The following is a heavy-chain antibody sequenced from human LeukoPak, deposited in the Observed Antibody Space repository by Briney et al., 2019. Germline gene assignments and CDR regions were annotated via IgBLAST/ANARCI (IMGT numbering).Heavy chain of an antibody. CDR2: ISSNGGST. J-gene: IGHJ4*02. CDR1: GFTFSYYA. V-gene: IGHV3-64D*09. CDR3: VKTYGYCSSTSCYVFDY. D-gene: IGHD2-2*01. Sequence: PGGSLRLSCSASGFTFSYYAMHWVRQAPGKGLEYVSAISSNGGSTYYADSLKGRFTISRDNSKNTLYLQMSSLRAEDTAVYYCVKTYGYCSSTSCYVFDYWGQGTLVTVSS.